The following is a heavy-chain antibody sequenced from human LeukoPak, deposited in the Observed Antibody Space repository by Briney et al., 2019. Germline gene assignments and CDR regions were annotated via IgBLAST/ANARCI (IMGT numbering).Heavy chain of an antibody. CDR1: GFTFSSYG. V-gene: IGHV3-21*01. CDR3: ARDCGTSCYRDAFDI. CDR2: ISSSSSYR. D-gene: IGHD2-2*02. Sequence: GGSLRLSCAASGFTFSSYGMHWVRQAPGKGVEWVSSISSSSSYRYYADSVKGRFTISRDKAKNSLYLQMNSLRAEDTAVYYCARDCGTSCYRDAFDIWGQGTMVTVSS. J-gene: IGHJ3*02.